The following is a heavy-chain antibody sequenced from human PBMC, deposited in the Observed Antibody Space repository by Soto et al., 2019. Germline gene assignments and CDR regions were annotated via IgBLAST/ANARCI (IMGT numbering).Heavy chain of an antibody. CDR1: GYTFTSYD. D-gene: IGHD3-3*01. V-gene: IGHV1-8*01. CDR2: MNPNSGNT. Sequence: ASVKVSCKASGYTFTSYDINWVRQAPGQGLEWMGWMNPNSGNTGYAQKFQGRVTMTRKTSISTAYMELSSLRSEDTAVYYCARVFITIFGVVRVEWFDPWGQGTLVTVYS. CDR3: ARVFITIFGVVRVEWFDP. J-gene: IGHJ5*02.